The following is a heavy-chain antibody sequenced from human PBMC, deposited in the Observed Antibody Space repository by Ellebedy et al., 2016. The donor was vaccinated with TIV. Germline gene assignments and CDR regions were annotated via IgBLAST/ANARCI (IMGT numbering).Heavy chain of an antibody. J-gene: IGHJ4*02. CDR1: ASTFPDYA. CDR3: AKTSFLQELFDY. Sequence: GGSLRLXXVASASTFPDYAMHWIRQAPGEGLEWVPGISWNSGSMGYADSVKGRFTVSRDNAKNSLYLQMNSLRPEDTALYYCAKTSFLQELFDYWGQGTLVTVSS. V-gene: IGHV3-9*01. D-gene: IGHD1-26*01. CDR2: ISWNSGSM.